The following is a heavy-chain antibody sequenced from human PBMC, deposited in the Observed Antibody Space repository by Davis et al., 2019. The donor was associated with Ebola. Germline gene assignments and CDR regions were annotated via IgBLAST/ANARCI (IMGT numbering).Heavy chain of an antibody. Sequence: GESLKISCAASGFTFSSFSMNWVRQAPGKGLEWVSSISSVSTYIYYADSVKGRFTISRDNAKNSLYLQMNSLRAEDTAVYYCARIAFYYKSSDFYYDDYWGQGTLVTVSS. CDR1: GFTFSSFS. CDR3: ARIAFYYKSSDFYYDDY. J-gene: IGHJ4*02. CDR2: ISSVSTYI. V-gene: IGHV3-21*01. D-gene: IGHD3-22*01.